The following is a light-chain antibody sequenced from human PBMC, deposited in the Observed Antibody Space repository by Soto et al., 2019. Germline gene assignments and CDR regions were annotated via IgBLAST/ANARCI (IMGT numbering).Light chain of an antibody. CDR1: QSVSTY. Sequence: IVLTKSAAALSLSPGERATLSCRASQSVSTYLAWYQQRPGQAPRLLIYDAYNRATGIPPRFSGSGSGTDFTLTISSLQSEDFAVYYCQQYNTWPPIPFGQGTRLEIK. CDR3: QQYNTWPPIP. V-gene: IGKV3-11*01. J-gene: IGKJ5*01. CDR2: DAY.